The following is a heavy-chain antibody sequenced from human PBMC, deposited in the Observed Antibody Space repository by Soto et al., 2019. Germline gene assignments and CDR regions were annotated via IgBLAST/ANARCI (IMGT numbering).Heavy chain of an antibody. Sequence: QVQLVQSGAEVKKPGSSVKVSCKASGGTFSSYAISWVRQAPGQGLEWMGGIIPIFGSANYAQKFQGTVTITADESTSTAYMELRSLGSEDTAIDYCSRDGPYLEPYLGPWGQGTLVTVSS. V-gene: IGHV1-69*01. J-gene: IGHJ5*02. D-gene: IGHD3-16*01. CDR3: SRDGPYLEPYLGP. CDR1: GGTFSSYA. CDR2: IIPIFGSA.